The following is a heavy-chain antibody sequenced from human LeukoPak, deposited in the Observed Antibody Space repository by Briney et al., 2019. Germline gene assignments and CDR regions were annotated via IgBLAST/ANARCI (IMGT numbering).Heavy chain of an antibody. CDR3: ATLVVPAAKALYYFDY. J-gene: IGHJ4*02. CDR1: GYSFTNYW. CDR2: IYPGDSDT. Sequence: GESLKISCKGSGYSFTNYWIGWVRQMPGKGLEWMGIIYPGDSDTRYSPSFQGQVTISADKSISTAYLQWSSLKASDTAMYYCATLVVPAAKALYYFDYWGQGTLVTVSS. D-gene: IGHD2-2*01. V-gene: IGHV5-51*01.